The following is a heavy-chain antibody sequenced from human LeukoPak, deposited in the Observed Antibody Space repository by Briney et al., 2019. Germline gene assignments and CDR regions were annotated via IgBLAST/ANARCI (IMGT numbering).Heavy chain of an antibody. D-gene: IGHD2-21*02. CDR3: TRGTSVSASAS. CDR2: VSHSGST. Sequence: SETLSLTCAVSNFSISTNFHWGWIRQTPGKGLEWIGSVSHSGSTFYNPSLKSRVTILVDTSKNHFSLTVNSVTAVDTAIYYCTRGTSVSASASWGQGTLVTVSS. V-gene: IGHV4-38-2*01. CDR1: NFSISTNFH. J-gene: IGHJ5*02.